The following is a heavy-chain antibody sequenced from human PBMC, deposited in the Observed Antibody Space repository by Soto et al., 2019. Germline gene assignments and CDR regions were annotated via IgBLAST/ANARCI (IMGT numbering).Heavy chain of an antibody. D-gene: IGHD4-17*01. Sequence: CGPTLVNPTGPRTLTCTVSGFSLTTGKMGGSWIRQPQWKALEWLALILSDNERSYSTSLQKRLTTSKDTSCSQVVFIKTNVHPVDTATYYYARMNVDSYQVYYAMDVWGQGTTVTVSS. CDR1: GFSLTTGKMG. CDR3: ARMNVDSYQVYYAMDV. V-gene: IGHV2-26*01. J-gene: IGHJ6*02. CDR2: ILSDNER.